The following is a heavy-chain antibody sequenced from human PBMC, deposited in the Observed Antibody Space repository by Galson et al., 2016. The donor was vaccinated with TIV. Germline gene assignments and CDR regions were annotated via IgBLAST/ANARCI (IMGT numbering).Heavy chain of an antibody. D-gene: IGHD4-17*01. CDR2: IYPSGDT. V-gene: IGHV3-53*05. Sequence: SLRLSCATSGFAVSSIYGSWVRQAPGKGLEWVSFIYPSGDTYYTDPMKGRFTIPRDSSKNTLYLLMSNLRPEDTAVYCCATATVPILCDNWGQGVLVTVSS. CDR3: ATATVPILCDN. CDR1: GFAVSSIY. J-gene: IGHJ4*02.